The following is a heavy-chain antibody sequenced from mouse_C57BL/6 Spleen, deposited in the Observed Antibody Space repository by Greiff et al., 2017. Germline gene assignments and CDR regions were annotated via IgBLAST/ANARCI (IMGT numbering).Heavy chain of an antibody. V-gene: IGHV1-80*01. J-gene: IGHJ4*01. CDR1: GYAFSSYW. CDR3: ARSNYDYAMDY. Sequence: LKQSGASVKISCKASGYAFSSYWMNWVKQRPGKGLEWIGQIYPGDGDTNYNGKFKGKATLTADKSSSTAYMQLSSLTSEDSAVYFCARSNYDYAMDYWGQGTSVTVSS. CDR2: IYPGDGDT. D-gene: IGHD1-1*02.